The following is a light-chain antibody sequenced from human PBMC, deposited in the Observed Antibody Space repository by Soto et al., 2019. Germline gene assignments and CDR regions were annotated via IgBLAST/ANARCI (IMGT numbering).Light chain of an antibody. V-gene: IGLV2-8*01. CDR3: SSYAGSNNLP. CDR2: EVS. Sequence: QSVLTQPPSASGSPGQSVTISCTGTISDVGGYNYVSWYQQHPGKAPKLMIYEVSKRPSGVPDRFSGSKSGNTASLTVSGLQAEDEADYYCSSYAGSNNLPFGTGTKVTVL. CDR1: ISDVGGYNY. J-gene: IGLJ1*01.